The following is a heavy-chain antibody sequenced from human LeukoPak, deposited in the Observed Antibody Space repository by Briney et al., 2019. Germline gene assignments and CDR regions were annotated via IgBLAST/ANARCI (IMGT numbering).Heavy chain of an antibody. CDR3: ARTYYYDSSGYYYYFDY. CDR1: GYTFTSYG. Sequence: GASVKVSCKASGYTFTSYGISWVRQAPGQGLEWMGWISAYNGNTNYAQKLQGRVTMTTDTSTSTAYMELSSLRSEDTAVYYCARTYYYDSSGYYYYFDYWGQGTLVTVSS. J-gene: IGHJ4*02. D-gene: IGHD3-22*01. CDR2: ISAYNGNT. V-gene: IGHV1-18*01.